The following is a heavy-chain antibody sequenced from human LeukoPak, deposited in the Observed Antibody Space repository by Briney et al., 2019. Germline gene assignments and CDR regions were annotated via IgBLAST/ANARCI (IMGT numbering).Heavy chain of an antibody. J-gene: IGHJ4*02. CDR3: ARASTTFDD. CDR2: VSDGGRT. D-gene: IGHD1-14*01. CDR1: GGSITSYY. Sequence: PSETLSLTCSVSGGSITSYYWSWIRQPPGKGLEWIGHVSDGGRTNYSPSLRSRVSFSVDTSKNQFSLKLNSVTAADTAVYFCARASTTFDDWGQGTLVTVSS. V-gene: IGHV4-59*01.